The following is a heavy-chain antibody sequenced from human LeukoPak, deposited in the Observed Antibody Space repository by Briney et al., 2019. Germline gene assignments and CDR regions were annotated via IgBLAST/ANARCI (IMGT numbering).Heavy chain of an antibody. D-gene: IGHD3-22*01. CDR2: FDPEDGET. CDR3: ATDPLGYDSSGHYLSY. Sequence: GASVKVSCKVSGYTLTELSMHWVRQAPGKGLEWMGGFDPEDGETIYAQKFQGRVTMTEDTSTDTAYMELSSLRSEDTAVYYCATDPLGYDSSGHYLSYWGQGTLVTVSS. J-gene: IGHJ4*02. V-gene: IGHV1-24*01. CDR1: GYTLTELS.